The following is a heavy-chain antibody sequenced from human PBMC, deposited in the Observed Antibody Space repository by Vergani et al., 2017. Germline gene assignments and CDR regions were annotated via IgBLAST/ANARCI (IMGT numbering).Heavy chain of an antibody. CDR1: GYSFTSYW. J-gene: IGHJ6*03. CDR2: IYPGDSDT. CDR3: ASGVVPAARDYYYYYMDV. D-gene: IGHD2-2*01. Sequence: EVQLVQSGAEVKKPGASLKISCKGSGYSFTSYWIGWVRQMPGKGLEWMGIIYPGDSDTRYSPSFQGQVTISADKSRSTAYLQWSSLKASDTAMYYWASGVVPAARDYYYYYMDVWSKGSSVTVSS. V-gene: IGHV5-51*03.